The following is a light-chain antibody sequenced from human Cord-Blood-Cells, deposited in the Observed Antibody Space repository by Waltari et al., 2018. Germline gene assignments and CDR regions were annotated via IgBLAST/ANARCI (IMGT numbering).Light chain of an antibody. CDR1: SSDVGSYNL. CDR3: CSYAGSSTLV. CDR2: EGS. V-gene: IGLV2-23*01. J-gene: IGLJ2*01. Sequence: QSALTQPASVSGSPGQSITISCTGTSSDVGSYNLVSCYQQHPGKAPKPMIYEGSKRPSGVSNRFSGSKSGNTAYLTISGLQAEDEADYYCCSYAGSSTLVFGGGTKLTVL.